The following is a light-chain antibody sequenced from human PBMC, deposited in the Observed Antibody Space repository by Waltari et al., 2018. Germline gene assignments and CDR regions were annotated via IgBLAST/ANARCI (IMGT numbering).Light chain of an antibody. Sequence: SYELTQPPSVSVSPGQTASITCSGDKLGDKYTCWYQQRPGQSPILVIYQDNQRPSGIPGRFSGSNSGNTATLTISGTQAMDEADYYCQAWDSSTSIFGGGTKLTVL. CDR3: QAWDSSTSI. CDR1: KLGDKY. J-gene: IGLJ2*01. V-gene: IGLV3-1*01. CDR2: QDN.